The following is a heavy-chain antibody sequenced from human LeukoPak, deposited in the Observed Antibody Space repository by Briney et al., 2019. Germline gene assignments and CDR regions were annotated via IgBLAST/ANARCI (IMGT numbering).Heavy chain of an antibody. CDR2: IYYSGST. V-gene: IGHV4-39*01. CDR1: GGSVSSSDHY. J-gene: IGHJ4*02. CDR3: ARHGLRQFARSHFDY. Sequence: SETLSLTCTVSGGSVSSSDHYWTWVRQPPGKGLEWIGSIYYSGSTYYNPSLKSRVTLSVDTSKNQFSLKLNSATAADTAVYYCARHGLRQFARSHFDYWGQGTLVTVSS. D-gene: IGHD3-10*01.